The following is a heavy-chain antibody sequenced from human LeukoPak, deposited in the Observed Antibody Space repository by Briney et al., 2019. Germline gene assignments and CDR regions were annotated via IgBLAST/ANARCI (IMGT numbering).Heavy chain of an antibody. J-gene: IGHJ3*02. CDR2: IYHSGST. D-gene: IGHD2-15*01. CDR1: GGSISSGGYS. Sequence: SQTLSLTCAVSGGSISSGGYSWSWIRQPPGKGLEWLGYIYHSGSTYYNPSLKSRVTISVDRSKHQFSLKLSSVTAADTAVYYCARSLGYCSGGSCRDAFDIWGQGTMVSVSS. V-gene: IGHV4-30-2*01. CDR3: ARSLGYCSGGSCRDAFDI.